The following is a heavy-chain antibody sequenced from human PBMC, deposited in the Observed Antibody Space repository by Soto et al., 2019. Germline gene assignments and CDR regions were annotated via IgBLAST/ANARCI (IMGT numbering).Heavy chain of an antibody. Sequence: QVQLVQSGAEVKKPGASVKVSCKASGYTFSSYAISWVRQAPGQGLEWMGWISAYNGNTNYAQKLQGRVTMTTDTSASTAYMELTGPRSDGTVVYSCARDSPPGDHWGQGPLATVPS. J-gene: IGHJ4*02. CDR2: ISAYNGNT. CDR1: GYTFSSYA. CDR3: ARDSPPGDH. V-gene: IGHV1-18*01.